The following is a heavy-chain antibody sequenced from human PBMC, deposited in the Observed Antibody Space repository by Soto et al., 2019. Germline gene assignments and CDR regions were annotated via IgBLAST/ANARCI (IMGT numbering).Heavy chain of an antibody. CDR1: GGSISSSSYY. CDR2: IYYSGST. V-gene: IGHV4-39*01. J-gene: IGHJ5*02. CDR3: ARDLGYCSSTSCYEGWSAP. Sequence: SETLSLTCTVSGGSISSSSYYWGWIRQPPGKGLEWIGSIYYSGSTYYNPSLKSRVTISVDTSKNQFSLKLGSVTAADTAVYYCARDLGYCSSTSCYEGWSAPWGQGTLVTVSS. D-gene: IGHD2-2*01.